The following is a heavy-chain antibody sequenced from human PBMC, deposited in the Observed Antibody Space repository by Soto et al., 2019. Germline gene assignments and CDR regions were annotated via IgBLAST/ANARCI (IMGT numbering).Heavy chain of an antibody. Sequence: QVQLVESGGGVVQPGRSLRLSCAASGFTFSSYAMHWVRQAPGKGLEWVAVISYDGSNKYYADSVKGRFTISRDNSKNTLYLQMNSLRAEDTAVYYCARDPPQYYYDSRGKKGGAEYFQRWGQGTLVTVSS. V-gene: IGHV3-30-3*01. CDR2: ISYDGSNK. CDR3: ARDPPQYYYDSRGKKGGAEYFQR. CDR1: GFTFSSYA. D-gene: IGHD3-22*01. J-gene: IGHJ1*01.